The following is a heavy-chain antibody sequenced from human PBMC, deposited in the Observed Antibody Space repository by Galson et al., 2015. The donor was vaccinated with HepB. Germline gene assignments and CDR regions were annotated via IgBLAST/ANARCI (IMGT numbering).Heavy chain of an antibody. Sequence: SVKVSCKASGYTFTSYAMHWVRQAPGQRLEWMGWINAGNGNTKYSQKFQGGVTITRDTSASTAYMELSSLRSEDTAVYYCARKGGSGSYRDWYFDLWGRGTLVTVSS. CDR2: INAGNGNT. CDR3: ARKGGSGSYRDWYFDL. CDR1: GYTFTSYA. J-gene: IGHJ2*01. V-gene: IGHV1-3*01. D-gene: IGHD1-26*01.